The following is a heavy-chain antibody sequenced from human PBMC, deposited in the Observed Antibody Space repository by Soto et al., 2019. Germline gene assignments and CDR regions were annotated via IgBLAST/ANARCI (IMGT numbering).Heavy chain of an antibody. CDR3: AKEFGWELQLSHPYYNSGMDV. J-gene: IGHJ6*02. D-gene: IGHD1-1*01. CDR1: GYTFTSYV. V-gene: IGHV1-18*04. Sequence: ASVKVSYKASGYTFTSYVXXXVXHXXXXVLDWMGWISAYNGNTNYAQKLQGRVTMTTDTSTSTAYMELRSLRSDDTAVYYCAKEFGWELQLSHPYYNSGMDVWGQGTTVTVSS. CDR2: ISAYNGNT.